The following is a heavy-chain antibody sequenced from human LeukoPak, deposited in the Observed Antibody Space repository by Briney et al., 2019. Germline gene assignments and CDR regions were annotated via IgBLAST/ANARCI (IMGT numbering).Heavy chain of an antibody. CDR1: GGSISSSSYY. D-gene: IGHD4-23*01. J-gene: IGHJ3*02. V-gene: IGHV4-61*02. CDR3: ARGDYGGNSSGAFDI. CDR2: IYTSGST. Sequence: SETLSLTCTVSGGSISSSSYYWSWIRQPAGKGLEWIGRIYTSGSTNYNPSLKSRVTMSVDTSKNQFSLKLSSVTAADTAVYYCARGDYGGNSSGAFDIWGQGTMVTVSS.